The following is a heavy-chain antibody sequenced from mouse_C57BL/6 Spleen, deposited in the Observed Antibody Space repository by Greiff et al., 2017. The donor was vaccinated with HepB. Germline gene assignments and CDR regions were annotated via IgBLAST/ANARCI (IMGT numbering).Heavy chain of an antibody. CDR1: GFTFTDYY. D-gene: IGHD2-2*01. CDR2: IRNKAIGYTT. Sequence: EVMLVESGGGLVQPGGSLSLSCAASGFTFTDYYMSWVRQPPGKALEWLGFIRNKAIGYTTEYSASVKGRFTISRDNSQSILYLQMNALRAEDSATYYGAISRMVTSRAMDYWGQGTSVTVSS. V-gene: IGHV7-3*01. J-gene: IGHJ4*01. CDR3: AISRMVTSRAMDY.